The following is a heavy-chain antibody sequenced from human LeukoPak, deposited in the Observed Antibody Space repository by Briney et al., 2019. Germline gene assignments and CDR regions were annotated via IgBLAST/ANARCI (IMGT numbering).Heavy chain of an antibody. CDR2: TYYSGST. V-gene: IGHV4-39*01. Sequence: PSETLSLTCTVSGGSISSCSYYWGWKRQPPGKGLEWIGSTYYSGSTYYNPFLDSRITISVDTYKNQFSLKLSSVTAADTAVYYCARHNRRDIYDIVGATFDYEGQGTLVSVSS. D-gene: IGHD1-26*01. J-gene: IGHJ4*02. CDR3: ARHNRRDIYDIVGATFDY. CDR1: GGSISSCSYY.